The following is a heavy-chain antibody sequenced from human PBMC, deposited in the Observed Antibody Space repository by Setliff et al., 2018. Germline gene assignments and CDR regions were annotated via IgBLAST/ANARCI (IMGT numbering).Heavy chain of an antibody. D-gene: IGHD3-22*01. CDR2: IWSDGNTT. V-gene: IGHV3-33*01. CDR3: ARDLWARDSPGAGPFDS. CDR1: GFTFSTHA. J-gene: IGHJ4*02. Sequence: GGSLRLSCATSGFTFSTHAMHWARQAPGKGLDWVAMIWSDGNTTYYADSVKGRFTVSRDNSKSTLYLQMNSLRAEDTAVYYCARDLWARDSPGAGPFDSWGQGTLVTVSS.